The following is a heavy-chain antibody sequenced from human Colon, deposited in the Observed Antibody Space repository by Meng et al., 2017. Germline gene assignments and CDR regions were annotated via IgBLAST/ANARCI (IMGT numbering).Heavy chain of an antibody. J-gene: IGHJ3*02. Sequence: GESLKISCAASGFTFSSYEANWVRQAPGKGLEWVSYISSSGSPIFYADSVKGRFTISRDNAKNSLYLQMNSLRAEDTAIYYCARGNYYVISGFHEAFDIWGQGTMVTVSS. D-gene: IGHD3-22*01. CDR1: GFTFSSYE. CDR2: ISSSGSPI. V-gene: IGHV3-48*03. CDR3: ARGNYYVISGFHEAFDI.